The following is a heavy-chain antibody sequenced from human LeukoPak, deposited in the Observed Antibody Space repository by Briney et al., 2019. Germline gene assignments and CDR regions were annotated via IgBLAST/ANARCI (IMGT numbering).Heavy chain of an antibody. D-gene: IGHD3-9*01. CDR2: IYHSGST. J-gene: IGHJ5*02. Sequence: SETLSLTCVVSGGSISSSTYYWGWIRQPPGKGLEWIGSIYHSGSTHYNPSLKSRVTISVDTSKNQFSLKLSSVTAADTAVYYCARERGGDYDIYPTFDPWGQGTLVTVSS. V-gene: IGHV4-39*07. CDR1: GGSISSSTYY. CDR3: ARERGGDYDIYPTFDP.